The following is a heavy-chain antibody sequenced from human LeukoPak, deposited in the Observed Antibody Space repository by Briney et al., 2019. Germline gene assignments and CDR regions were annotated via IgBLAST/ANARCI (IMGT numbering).Heavy chain of an antibody. J-gene: IGHJ4*02. V-gene: IGHV4-4*09. CDR2: IYTSVNN. Sequence: PSETLSLTCTVSRGSISRYYWSWIRQPPGKGLEWIGYIYTSVNNNYIHSLKSRVTISVYTFKSQFSLKLNSMTAADTAVYYCARSYSSSSYFDYWGQGTLVTVSS. D-gene: IGHD6-6*01. CDR3: ARSYSSSSYFDY. CDR1: RGSISRYY.